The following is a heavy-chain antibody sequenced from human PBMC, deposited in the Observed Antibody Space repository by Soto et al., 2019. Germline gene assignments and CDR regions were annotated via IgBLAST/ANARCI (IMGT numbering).Heavy chain of an antibody. CDR2: AYHNGLT. Sequence: SETLSLTCAVSGDAVTSNVCLILFRHPRGKVLEWIGEAYHNGLTDYNPSLKSRVTMSVDTSKNEFSLKLTSLTAADTAIYYCARDAAVPGESDRFDYWGQGTLVTVSS. CDR1: GDAVTSNVC. D-gene: IGHD6-19*01. V-gene: IGHV4-4*02. CDR3: ARDAAVPGESDRFDY. J-gene: IGHJ4*02.